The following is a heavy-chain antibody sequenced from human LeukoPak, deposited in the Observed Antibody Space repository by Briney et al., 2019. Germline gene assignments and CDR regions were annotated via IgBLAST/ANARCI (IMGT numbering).Heavy chain of an antibody. CDR1: GFTFSSYA. CDR3: ARDLARENYYYYGMDV. V-gene: IGHV3-64*01. D-gene: IGHD3-3*02. J-gene: IGHJ6*02. CDR2: ISSNGGST. Sequence: PGGSLRLSCAASGFTFSSYAMHWVRQAPGKGLEYVSAISSNGGSTYYANSVKGRFTISRDNSKNTLYLQMNSLRAEDTAVYYCARDLARENYYYYGMDVWGQGTTVTVSS.